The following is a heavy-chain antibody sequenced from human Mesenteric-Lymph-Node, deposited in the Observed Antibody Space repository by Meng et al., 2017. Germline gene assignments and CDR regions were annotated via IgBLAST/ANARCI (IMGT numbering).Heavy chain of an antibody. Sequence: QVKPPPGGAGLLKPSDTLSLTCAVNGGSLSGAYCNWISQPPGKGLEWIGEIIHGGSPSYNPSLKSRVTISIDTSKNQLSLMLSSVTAADTAVYYCARRPTGIDYWGQGTLVTVSS. CDR1: GGSLSGAY. CDR2: IIHGGSP. V-gene: IGHV4-34*12. CDR3: ARRPTGIDY. D-gene: IGHD2-8*02. J-gene: IGHJ4*02.